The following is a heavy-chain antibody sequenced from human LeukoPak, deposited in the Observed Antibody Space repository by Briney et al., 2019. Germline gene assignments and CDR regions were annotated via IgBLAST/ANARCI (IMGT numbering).Heavy chain of an antibody. CDR3: ARGGFIPYNWFDP. Sequence: SETLSLTCTVSGGSISSSSYYWGWIRQPPGKGLEWIGSIYYSGSTYYNPSLKSRVTISVDTSKNQFSLKLSSVTAADMAVYYCARGGFIPYNWFDPWGQGTLVTVSS. D-gene: IGHD3-16*01. V-gene: IGHV4-39*07. J-gene: IGHJ5*02. CDR1: GGSISSSSYY. CDR2: IYYSGST.